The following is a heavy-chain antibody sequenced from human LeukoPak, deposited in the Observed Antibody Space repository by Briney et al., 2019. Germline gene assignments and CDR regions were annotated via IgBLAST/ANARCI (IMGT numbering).Heavy chain of an antibody. D-gene: IGHD4-17*01. J-gene: IGHJ4*02. CDR3: VCSGDSTTYNGDYGF. Sequence: PGGSLRLSCAASGFTFSSYWMHWVRQAPGKGLEWVSGINWNGGSTGYADSVKGRFTISRDNAKNSLYLQMNSLRAEDTALYYCVCSGDSTTYNGDYGFWGQGTLVTVSS. V-gene: IGHV3-20*04. CDR1: GFTFSSYW. CDR2: INWNGGST.